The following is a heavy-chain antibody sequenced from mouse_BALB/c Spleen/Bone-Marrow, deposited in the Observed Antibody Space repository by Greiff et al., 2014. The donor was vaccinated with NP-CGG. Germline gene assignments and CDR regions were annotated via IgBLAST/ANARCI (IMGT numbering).Heavy chain of an antibody. CDR1: GYTFTEYT. CDR3: ARNYRYDGSWFAY. CDR2: INPNNGGT. V-gene: IGHV1-18*01. D-gene: IGHD2-14*01. Sequence: VQLKESGPELVKPGASVKISCKTSGYTFTEYTMHWVKQSHGKSLEWIGGINPNNGGTSYNQKFKGKATLTVDKSSSTAYVELRSLTSEDSAVYYCARNYRYDGSWFAYWGQGTLVTVSA. J-gene: IGHJ3*01.